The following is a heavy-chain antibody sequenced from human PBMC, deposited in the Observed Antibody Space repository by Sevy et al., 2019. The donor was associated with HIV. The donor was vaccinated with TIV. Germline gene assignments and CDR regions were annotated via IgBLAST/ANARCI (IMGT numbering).Heavy chain of an antibody. V-gene: IGHV3-21*01. CDR3: ARHNYDLWSGYCDY. D-gene: IGHD3-3*01. Sequence: GGSLRLSCAASGFTFSSYSMNWVRQAPGKGLEWVSSISSRSSYRYYADSLKGRFTISRDNAKNSLYLQMNSLRAEDTAVYYCARHNYDLWSGYCDYWGQGTLVAVSS. J-gene: IGHJ4*02. CDR1: GFTFSSYS. CDR2: ISSRSSYR.